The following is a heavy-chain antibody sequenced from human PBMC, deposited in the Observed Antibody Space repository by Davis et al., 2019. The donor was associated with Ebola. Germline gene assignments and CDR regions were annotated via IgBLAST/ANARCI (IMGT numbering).Heavy chain of an antibody. CDR3: ANYDSSGYYRAEDY. J-gene: IGHJ4*02. Sequence: GESLKISCAASGFTFSTYGMHWVRQAPGKGLEWVAFIRYDGSNEYFADSVKGRFTISRDNSKNTLYLQMNSLRAEDTAVYYCANYDSSGYYRAEDYWGQGTLVTVSS. CDR2: IRYDGSNE. V-gene: IGHV3-30*02. CDR1: GFTFSTYG. D-gene: IGHD3-22*01.